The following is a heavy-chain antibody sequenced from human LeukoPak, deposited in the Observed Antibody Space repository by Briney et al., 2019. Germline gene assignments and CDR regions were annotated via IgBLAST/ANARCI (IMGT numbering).Heavy chain of an antibody. V-gene: IGHV1-69*05. J-gene: IGHJ4*02. D-gene: IGHD2-15*01. CDR2: IIPIFGTA. Sequence: ASVKVSCKASGGPFSSYAISWVRQAPGQGLEWMGGIIPIFGTANYAQKFQGRVTITTDESTSTAYMELSSLRSEDTAVYYCARDGYCSGGSCYWGQGTLVTVSS. CDR3: ARDGYCSGGSCY. CDR1: GGPFSSYA.